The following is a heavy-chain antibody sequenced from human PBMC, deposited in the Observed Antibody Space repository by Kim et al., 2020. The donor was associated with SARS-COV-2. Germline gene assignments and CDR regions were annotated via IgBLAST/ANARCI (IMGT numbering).Heavy chain of an antibody. CDR2: ISGSAGDFEST. J-gene: IGHJ4*02. CDR1: GFTFSSYA. V-gene: IGHV3-23*01. D-gene: IGHD2-2*01. CDR3: AKDELYCSSVDCYGLGGY. Sequence: GGSLRLSCAASGFTFSSYAMSWVRQAPGKGLEWVSAISGSAGDFESTYYADSVKGRFTISRDNSKNTMYLQMNSLRAEDTAIYYCAKDELYCSSVDCYGLGGYWGQGTLVTVSS.